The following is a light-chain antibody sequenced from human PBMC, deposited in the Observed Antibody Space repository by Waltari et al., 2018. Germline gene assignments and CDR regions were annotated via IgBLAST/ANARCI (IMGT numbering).Light chain of an antibody. CDR2: GAS. CDR3: QQYNDWIN. J-gene: IGKJ5*01. Sequence: ILMTQSPVTLSVSPGERVTHSWRASRAVRIYLAWYQQKPGRSPRLLFYGASTRATGVPARFSGSGSGTDFSLTITMLQSEDVAVYYCQQYNDWINFGQGTRLEI. V-gene: IGKV3-15*01. CDR1: RAVRIY.